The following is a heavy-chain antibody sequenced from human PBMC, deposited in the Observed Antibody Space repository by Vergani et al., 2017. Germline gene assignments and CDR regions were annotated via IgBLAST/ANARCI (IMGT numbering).Heavy chain of an antibody. CDR3: ARDCTSGGCPDNYGMDV. CDR1: VFTFSDFS. D-gene: IGHD2-8*01. J-gene: IGHJ6*02. Sequence: VQLVESGGGLVKPGGSLRLSCAASVFTFSDFSTSWVRQAPGKGLEWVAFIGSSGPYINYADSVKGRIIISGNNTNNSLFLELRSLRAEDAAVYYCARDCTSGGCPDNYGMDVWGQGATVTVSS. CDR2: IGSSGPYI. V-gene: IGHV3-21*06.